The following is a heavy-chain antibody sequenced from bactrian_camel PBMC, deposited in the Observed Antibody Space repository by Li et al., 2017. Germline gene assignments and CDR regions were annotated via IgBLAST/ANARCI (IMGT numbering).Heavy chain of an antibody. CDR1: EFTALNCG. CDR3: VATTRVGDTFVCRNGRYDYNY. D-gene: IGHD5*01. V-gene: IGHV3S55*01. Sequence: VQLVESGGDSVRAGGSLTLSCTAPEFTALNCGMDWYRQAPGLEREFVASISSDGFTRYSDSVKGRFTSSQEKATNMVYLQMNGLKPEDTAKYYCVATTRVGDTFVCRNGRYDYNYEGRGTQVTVS. CDR2: ISSDGFT. J-gene: IGHJ4*01.